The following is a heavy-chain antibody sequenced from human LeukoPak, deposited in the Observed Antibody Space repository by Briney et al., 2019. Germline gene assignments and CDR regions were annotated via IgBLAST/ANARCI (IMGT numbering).Heavy chain of an antibody. CDR3: AKDSDTTVVLDAFDM. CDR2: IVVGSGNT. Sequence: ASVKVSCKASGFTFTSSAMQWVRQARGQRLEWIGWIVVGSGNTNYAQKFQERVTITRDMSTSTAYMELSSLRSEDTAVYYCAKDSDTTVVLDAFDMWGQGTLVAVSS. J-gene: IGHJ3*02. D-gene: IGHD4-23*01. CDR1: GFTFTSSA. V-gene: IGHV1-58*02.